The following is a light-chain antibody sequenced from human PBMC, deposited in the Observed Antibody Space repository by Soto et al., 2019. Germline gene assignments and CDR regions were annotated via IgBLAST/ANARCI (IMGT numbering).Light chain of an antibody. J-gene: IGLJ2*01. V-gene: IGLV1-40*01. CDR2: GIS. CDR3: QSYDISLSVSVI. Sequence: QAVVTQPPSVSGAPGQRVTISCTGSSSNIGAGYDVQWYQQLPGAAPKLLIFGISNRPSGVPDRFSGSRSGTSASLAITGLQAEDEADYFCQSYDISLSVSVIFGGGTQLTVL. CDR1: SSNIGAGYD.